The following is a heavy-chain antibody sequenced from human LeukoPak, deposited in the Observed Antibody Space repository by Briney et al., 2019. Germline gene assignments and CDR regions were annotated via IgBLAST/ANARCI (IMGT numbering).Heavy chain of an antibody. V-gene: IGHV3-7*01. J-gene: IGHJ4*02. CDR3: ARDYDVGGWYFDY. CDR2: IKQDGSEK. Sequence: PGGSLRLSCAASGFTFNSYWMSWVRQAPGKGLEWVANIKQDGSEKYYVDSVKGRFTISRDNAKNSLYLQMNSLRAEDTAVYYCARDYDVGGWYFDYWGQETLVTVSS. CDR1: GFTFNSYW. D-gene: IGHD6-19*01.